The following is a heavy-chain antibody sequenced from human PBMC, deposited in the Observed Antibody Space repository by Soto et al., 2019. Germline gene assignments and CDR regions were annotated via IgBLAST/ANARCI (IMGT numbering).Heavy chain of an antibody. CDR3: ASPPFVEATSHPDFDY. J-gene: IGHJ4*02. V-gene: IGHV3-23*01. CDR1: GLTFSSFA. Sequence: GGSLRLSCAASGLTFSSFAMSWVRQAPGKGLEWVSAISGSGGTTYYADSVRGRFTISRDNSKDTLFLQMDSLRAEDTAVYYCASPPFVEATSHPDFDYWGQGTPVTVSS. CDR2: ISGSGGTT. D-gene: IGHD1-26*01.